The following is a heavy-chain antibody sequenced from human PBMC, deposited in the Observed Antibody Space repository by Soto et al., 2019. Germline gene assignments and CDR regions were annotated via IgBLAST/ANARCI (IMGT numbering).Heavy chain of an antibody. V-gene: IGHV3-15*01. CDR1: GFTFSDSW. CDR3: KVIGY. CDR2: IKSKIDGGTV. J-gene: IGHJ4*02. D-gene: IGHD2-21*01. Sequence: EVQLVESGGGLIKPGGSLRLSCRASGFTFSDSWMSWVRQIPGKGLEWVGRIKSKIDGGTVDYAAPVKERFSISRDDSKNTLYLQMNSLKIEDTGVYYCKVIGYWGQGTLVTVSS.